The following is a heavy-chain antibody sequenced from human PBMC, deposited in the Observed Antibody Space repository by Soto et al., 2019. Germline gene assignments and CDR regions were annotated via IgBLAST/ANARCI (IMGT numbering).Heavy chain of an antibody. J-gene: IGHJ4*02. D-gene: IGHD6-13*01. V-gene: IGHV4-39*01. CDR2: IYYSGST. CDR1: GGSISSSSYY. CDR3: ARQLRYSSRPFDY. Sequence: PSETLSLTCTVSGGSISSSSYYWGWIRQPPGKGLEWIGSIYYSGSTYYNPSLKSRVIISVDTSKNQFSLKLSSVTAADTAVYYCARQLRYSSRPFDYWGQGTLVTVSS.